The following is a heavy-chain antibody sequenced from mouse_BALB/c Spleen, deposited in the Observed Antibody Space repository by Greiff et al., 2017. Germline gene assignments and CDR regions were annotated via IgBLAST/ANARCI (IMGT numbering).Heavy chain of an antibody. CDR1: GLNIKDTY. CDR2: IDPANGNT. CDR3: AREDYYGSSCLAY. D-gene: IGHD1-1*01. Sequence: VHVKQSGAELVKPGASVKLSCTASGLNIKDTYMHWVKQRPEQGLEWIGRIDPANGNTKYDPKFQGKATITADTSSNTAYLQLSSLTSEDTAVYYCAREDYYGSSCLAYWGQGTLVTVSA. J-gene: IGHJ3*01. V-gene: IGHV14-3*02.